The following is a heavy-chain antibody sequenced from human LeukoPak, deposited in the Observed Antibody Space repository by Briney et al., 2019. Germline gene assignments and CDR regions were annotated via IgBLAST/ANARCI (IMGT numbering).Heavy chain of an antibody. CDR1: GGSVSSYY. V-gene: IGHV4-39*01. CDR2: IYYSGST. D-gene: IGHD5-12*01. J-gene: IGHJ6*03. Sequence: SETLSLTCSISGGSVSSYYWSWIRQPPGKGLEWIGSIYYSGSTYYNPSLKSRVTISVDTSKNQFSLKLSSVTAADTAVYYCARQQSGYVGGYYCYMDVWGKGTTVTVSS. CDR3: ARQQSGYVGGYYCYMDV.